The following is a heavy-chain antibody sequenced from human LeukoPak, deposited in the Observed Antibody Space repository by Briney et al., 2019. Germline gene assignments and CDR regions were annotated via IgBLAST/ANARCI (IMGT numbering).Heavy chain of an antibody. D-gene: IGHD5-24*01. J-gene: IGHJ4*02. CDR3: ARGARAGYNLEPFDY. Sequence: SETLSLTCTVSGGSMSSYYWSWIRQPPGKGLEWIGYIYYSGSTKYNPSLKSRATISVDTSKNQFSLKLSSVTAADTAVYCARGARAGYNLEPFDYWGQGTLVTVSS. V-gene: IGHV4-59*08. CDR2: IYYSGST. CDR1: GGSMSSYY.